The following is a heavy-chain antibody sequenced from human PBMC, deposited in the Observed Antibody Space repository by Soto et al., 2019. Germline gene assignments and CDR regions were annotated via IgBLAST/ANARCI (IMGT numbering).Heavy chain of an antibody. V-gene: IGHV4-30-4*01. J-gene: IGHJ6*01. CDR1: GDSISSADYY. Sequence: QVQLQESGPGLVRPSQTLSLTCTVSGDSISSADYYWSWIRQTPGKGLEWIVHIFYSGTTYYNPSLKSRLTISVDTSKNQFSLRVTSVTAADTDVYYCARDLWVEPELYDSGMDVWGQGTTVTVSS. D-gene: IGHD5-12*01. CDR3: ARDLWVEPELYDSGMDV. CDR2: IFYSGTT.